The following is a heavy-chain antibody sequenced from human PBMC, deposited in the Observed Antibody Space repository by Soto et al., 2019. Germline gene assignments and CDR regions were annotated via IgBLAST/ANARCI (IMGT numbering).Heavy chain of an antibody. D-gene: IGHD4-17*01. CDR3: ARGDGDTYYYSMAV. CDR2: IYYSGST. V-gene: IGHV4-31*03. J-gene: IGHJ6*03. CDR1: GGSISSGGYY. Sequence: QVQLQESGPGLVKPSQTLSLTCTVSGGSISSGGYYWSWIRQHPGKGLEWIGYIYYSGSTYYNPSLKSRVTISVATSKNQFSRKLSSVTAADTAVYYCARGDGDTYYYSMAVWGKGTTVTVSS.